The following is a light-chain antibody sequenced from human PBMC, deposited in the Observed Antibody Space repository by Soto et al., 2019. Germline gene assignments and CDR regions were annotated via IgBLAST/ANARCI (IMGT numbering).Light chain of an antibody. Sequence: QSALTQPASVSGSPGQSITISCTGTSIDVGNYNLVSWYQLRPGKAPKLMIYAGTKRPSGVSNRFSGSKSGNTASLTISGLQAEDVADYYCCSYAGSSPYVFATGTKLTVL. CDR1: SIDVGNYNL. V-gene: IGLV2-23*01. CDR3: CSYAGSSPYV. CDR2: AGT. J-gene: IGLJ1*01.